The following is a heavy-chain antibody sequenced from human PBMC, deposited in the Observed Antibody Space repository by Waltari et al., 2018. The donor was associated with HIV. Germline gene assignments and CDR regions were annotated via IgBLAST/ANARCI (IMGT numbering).Heavy chain of an antibody. CDR1: GWSFDEYY. CDR3: ARTYKRITLFEIIRELSWFDP. Sequence: QVQLQQWGAGLLKPSETLSLTCAIYGWSFDEYYWAWIRQTPEKGLEWLGYINNIGTTTYNPSLKSRVTVSIDTSKNQFSLNLRSVTAADTAVYYCARTYKRITLFEIIRELSWFDPWGQGTLVTVSS. CDR2: INNIGTT. V-gene: IGHV4-34*01. J-gene: IGHJ5*02. D-gene: IGHD1-7*01.